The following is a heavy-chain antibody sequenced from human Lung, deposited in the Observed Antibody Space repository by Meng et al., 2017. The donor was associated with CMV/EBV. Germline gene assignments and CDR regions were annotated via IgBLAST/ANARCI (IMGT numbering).Heavy chain of an antibody. CDR3: ARADYANYGFWSGFPAV. CDR2: TSYDGSKK. D-gene: IGHD3-3*01. V-gene: IGHV3-30*04. Sequence: GESXKISCVASGFMFSSYSLHWVRQAPGKGLEWVAVTSYDGSKKEYANSVKGRFTVSRDNSKNTLYLQMNTLRADDTAVYYCARADYANYGFWSGFPAVWGQGXRVTVSS. J-gene: IGHJ4*02. CDR1: GFMFSSYS.